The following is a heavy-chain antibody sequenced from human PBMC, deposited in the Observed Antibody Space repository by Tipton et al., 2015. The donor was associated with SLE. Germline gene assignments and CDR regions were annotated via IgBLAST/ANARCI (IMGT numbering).Heavy chain of an antibody. CDR1: GGSISSYY. J-gene: IGHJ4*02. Sequence: TLSLTCTVSGGSISSYYWSWIRQPAGGGLEWIGRIYTNENTNYNPSLKSRVSLSVDTSKNQFSLNLSFVTPADTAVYYCARGSTTWMFWGQGKLVTVSS. CDR2: IYTNENT. V-gene: IGHV4-4*07. D-gene: IGHD1-1*01. CDR3: ARGSTTWMF.